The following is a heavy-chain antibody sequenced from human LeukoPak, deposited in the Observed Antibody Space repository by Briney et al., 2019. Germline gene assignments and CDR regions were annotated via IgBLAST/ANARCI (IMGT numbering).Heavy chain of an antibody. CDR3: ARDPSSGWPIVDAFDI. V-gene: IGHV6-1*01. J-gene: IGHJ3*02. CDR1: GDSVSSNSAA. Sequence: SQTLSLTFPISGDSVSSNSAAWNWIRQSPSRGLEWLGRTYYRSKWYNDYAVSVKSRITINPDTSKNQLSLQLNSVTPEDTAVYYCARDPSSGWPIVDAFDIWGQGTMVTVSS. CDR2: TYYRSKWYN. D-gene: IGHD6-19*01.